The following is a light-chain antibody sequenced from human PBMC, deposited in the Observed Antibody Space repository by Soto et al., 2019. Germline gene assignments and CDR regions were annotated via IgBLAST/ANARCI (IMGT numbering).Light chain of an antibody. J-gene: IGKJ2*01. CDR1: QSVRSN. V-gene: IGKV3-15*01. Sequence: DILMTQSPSSLCVFPRERAALPCRASQSVRSNLAWYQQIPGQTPRLLIYGASTRATGIPVRFSGSGSGTEFTLTISSLQSEDFAVYYCHQYDDGPYTFGQGTKVDNK. CDR3: HQYDDGPYT. CDR2: GAS.